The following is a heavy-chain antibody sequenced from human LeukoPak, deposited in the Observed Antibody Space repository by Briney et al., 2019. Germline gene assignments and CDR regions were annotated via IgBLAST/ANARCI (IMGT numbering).Heavy chain of an antibody. V-gene: IGHV1-46*01. J-gene: IGHJ4*02. CDR2: IHPSGGST. D-gene: IGHD5-18*01. CDR1: GYIFTNHY. Sequence: ASVKLSCKASGYIFTNHYMHWVRQAPGQGLEWMGVIHPSGGSTSYAPKFQGRVVMTKDTSTSTVYLDLSSLRFEDTALYYCARMGMDSAMVTNFFDSWGKGTMVTVSS. CDR3: ARMGMDSAMVTNFFDS.